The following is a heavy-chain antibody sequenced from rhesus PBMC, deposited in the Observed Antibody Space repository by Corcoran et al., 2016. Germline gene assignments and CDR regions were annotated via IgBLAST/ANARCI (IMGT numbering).Heavy chain of an antibody. Sequence: QVQLQESGPAVVKPSETLSLTCAVSGGSISSSNWWHWIRQSPGKGLEWIGGIYGSGGSTEYNPSLKSRVTISKDTSKNQFSLTLSSVTAADTAVYYCASVNYRDDYWGPGVLVTVSS. CDR1: GGSISSSNW. J-gene: IGHJ4*01. V-gene: IGHV4-93*01. CDR3: ASVNYRDDY. CDR2: IYGSGGST. D-gene: IGHD1-44*01.